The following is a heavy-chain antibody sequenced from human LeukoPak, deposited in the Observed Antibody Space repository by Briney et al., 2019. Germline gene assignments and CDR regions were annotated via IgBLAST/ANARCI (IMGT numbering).Heavy chain of an antibody. CDR2: ISDSGGST. D-gene: IGHD6-19*01. V-gene: IGHV3-23*01. J-gene: IGHJ5*02. CDR3: AKGYSSGWYWGNWFDP. Sequence: PGGSLRLSCAASGFTFSSYAMSWVRQAPGKGLEWVSAISDSGGSTYYADSVKGRFTISRDNSKNTLYLQMNSLRAEDTAVYYCAKGYSSGWYWGNWFDPWGQGTLVTVSS. CDR1: GFTFSSYA.